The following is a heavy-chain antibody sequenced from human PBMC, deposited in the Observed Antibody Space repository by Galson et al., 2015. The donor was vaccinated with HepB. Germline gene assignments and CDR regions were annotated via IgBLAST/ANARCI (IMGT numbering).Heavy chain of an antibody. Sequence: ETLSLTCTVSGGSISSYYWSWIRQPPGKGLEWIGYIYYSGSTNYNPSLKSRVTISVDTSKNQFSLKLSSVTAADTAVYYCASSLRARSRSGISNPPGYYFDYWGQGTLVTVSS. CDR2: IYYSGST. J-gene: IGHJ4*02. CDR1: GGSISSYY. CDR3: ASSLRARSRSGISNPPGYYFDY. V-gene: IGHV4-59*01. D-gene: IGHD1-14*01.